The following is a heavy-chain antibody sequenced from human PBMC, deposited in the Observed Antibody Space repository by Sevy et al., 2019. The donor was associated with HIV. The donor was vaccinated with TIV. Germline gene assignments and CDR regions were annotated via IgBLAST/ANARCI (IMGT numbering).Heavy chain of an antibody. J-gene: IGHJ4*02. CDR1: GFTFDDYA. D-gene: IGHD5-18*01. Sequence: GGSLRLSCAASGFTFDDYALHWVRQAPGKGLEWVSGIGWNSGFVGYADSVKGRFTISRDNAKNSLYLQMNSLRAEDTALYYCVKDSATAMVNGLDYWGQGTLVTVSS. V-gene: IGHV3-9*01. CDR2: IGWNSGFV. CDR3: VKDSATAMVNGLDY.